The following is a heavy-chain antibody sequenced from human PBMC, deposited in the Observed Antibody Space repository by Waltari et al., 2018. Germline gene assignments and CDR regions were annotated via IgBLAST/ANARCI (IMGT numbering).Heavy chain of an antibody. CDR2: INHSGST. D-gene: IGHD3-16*02. CDR3: ARDYVWGSYRSSSHFDY. V-gene: IGHV4-34*01. CDR1: GGSFSGYY. J-gene: IGHJ4*02. Sequence: QVQLQQWGAGLLKPSETLSLTCAVYGGSFSGYYWSWIRQPPGKGLEWIGEINHSGSTNYNPSLKSRVTIAVDTSKNQFSRKLSSVTAADTAVYYCARDYVWGSYRSSSHFDYWGQGTLVTVSS.